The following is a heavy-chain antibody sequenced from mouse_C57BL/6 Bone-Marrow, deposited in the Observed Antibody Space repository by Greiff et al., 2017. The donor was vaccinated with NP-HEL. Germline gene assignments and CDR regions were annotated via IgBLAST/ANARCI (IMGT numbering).Heavy chain of an antibody. V-gene: IGHV1-72*01. CDR3: ARLGVLRDY. CDR2: LAPNSGGT. Sequence: QVQLQQPGAELVKPGASVKLSCKASGYTFTSYWMHWVKQRPGRGLAWIGRLAPNSGGTKYNEKFKSKATLTVDKPSSTAYMQLSSLTSEDSAVYYCARLGVLRDYWGQGTTLTVSS. D-gene: IGHD2-14*01. J-gene: IGHJ2*01. CDR1: GYTFTSYW.